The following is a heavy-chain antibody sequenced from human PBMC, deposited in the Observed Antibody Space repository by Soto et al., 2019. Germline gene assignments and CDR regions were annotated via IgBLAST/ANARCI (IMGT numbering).Heavy chain of an antibody. J-gene: IGHJ5*02. D-gene: IGHD4-4*01. CDR2: ITRSSSPI. V-gene: IGHV3-48*02. CDR3: AKDLASYSNYGDWFDP. Sequence: PGRSLRLYCAASGVTFSSYSMMWVRQAPGKGLEWLSYITRSSSPIFYTDSVKGRFTASRDNGKNSLYLQMNSLRDEDTAVYYCAKDLASYSNYGDWFDPWGQGTLVTVSS. CDR1: GVTFSSYS.